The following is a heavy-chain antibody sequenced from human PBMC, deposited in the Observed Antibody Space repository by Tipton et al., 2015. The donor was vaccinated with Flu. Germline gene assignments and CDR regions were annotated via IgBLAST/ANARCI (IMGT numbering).Heavy chain of an antibody. J-gene: IGHJ4*02. CDR1: GFTFTNYW. Sequence: SLRLSCAASGFTFTNYWMSWMRQAPRKGLEWVAHISQDGSEKYYVDSVKGRFTISRDNAKKSLYLQMNSLRAEDTAVYYCAAFCGSDCYIINFWGQGTLVTVSS. D-gene: IGHD2-21*01. V-gene: IGHV3-7*03. CDR3: AAFCGSDCYIINF. CDR2: ISQDGSEK.